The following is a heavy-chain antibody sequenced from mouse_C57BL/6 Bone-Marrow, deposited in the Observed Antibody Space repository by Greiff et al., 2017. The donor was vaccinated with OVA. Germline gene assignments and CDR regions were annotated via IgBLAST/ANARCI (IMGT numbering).Heavy chain of an antibody. J-gene: IGHJ3*01. V-gene: IGHV14-4*01. Sequence: EVQLQQSGAELVRPGASVKLSCTASGFNIKDDYMHWVKQRPEQGLEWIGWIDPENGDTEYASKFQGKATITADTSSSTAYMQLSSLTSEDSAVYYCAREGYDYSWFAYWGQGTLVTVSA. CDR2: IDPENGDT. CDR1: GFNIKDDY. D-gene: IGHD2-4*01. CDR3: AREGYDYSWFAY.